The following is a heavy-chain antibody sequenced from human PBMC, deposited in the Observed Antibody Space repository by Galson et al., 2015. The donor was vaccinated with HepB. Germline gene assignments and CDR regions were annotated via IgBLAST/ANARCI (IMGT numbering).Heavy chain of an antibody. V-gene: IGHV1-46*01. Sequence: SVKVSCKASGYTFTSYYMHWVRQAPGQGLEWMGIINPSGGSTSYAQKFQGRVTMTRDTSTSTVYMELSSLRSEDTAVYYCARELRATGFGEPDAFDIWGQGTMVTVSS. J-gene: IGHJ3*02. CDR1: GYTFTSYY. CDR3: ARELRATGFGEPDAFDI. D-gene: IGHD3-10*01. CDR2: INPSGGST.